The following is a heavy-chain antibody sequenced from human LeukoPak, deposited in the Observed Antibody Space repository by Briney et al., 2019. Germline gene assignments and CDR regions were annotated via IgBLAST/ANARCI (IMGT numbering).Heavy chain of an antibody. CDR1: GFTFSSYG. D-gene: IGHD2-2*01. J-gene: IGHJ4*02. CDR2: ISYDGSNK. Sequence: HPGGSLRLSCAASGFTFSSYGMHWVRQAPGKGLEWVAVISYDGSNKYYADSVKGRFTISRDNSKNALYLQMNSLRAEDTAVYYCAKDKIHIVVVPAAPDYWGQGTLVTVSS. V-gene: IGHV3-30*18. CDR3: AKDKIHIVVVPAAPDY.